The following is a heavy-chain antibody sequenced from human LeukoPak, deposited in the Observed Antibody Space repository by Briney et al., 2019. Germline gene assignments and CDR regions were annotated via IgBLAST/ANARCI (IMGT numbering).Heavy chain of an antibody. J-gene: IGHJ5*02. CDR3: ARRYYDILTGPNWFDP. CDR1: GGSISSSNW. V-gene: IGHV4-4*02. Sequence: SETLSLTCAVSGGSISSSNWWSWVRQPPGKGLEWIGEIYHSGSTNYNPSLKSRVTISVDKSKNQFPLKLSSVTAADTAVYYCARRYYDILTGPNWFDPWGQGTLVTVSS. D-gene: IGHD3-9*01. CDR2: IYHSGST.